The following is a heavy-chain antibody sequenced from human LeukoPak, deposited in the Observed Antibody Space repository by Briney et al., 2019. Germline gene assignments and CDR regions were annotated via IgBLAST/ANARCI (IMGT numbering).Heavy chain of an antibody. Sequence: GGSLRLSCAASGFTFSSYSMNWVRQAPGKGLEWVSYISSSSSTIYYADSVRGRFTISRDNAKNSLYLQMNSLRAEDTAVYYCARDSGDHCSSTSCYDDSYYFDYWGQGTLVTVSS. D-gene: IGHD2-2*01. J-gene: IGHJ4*02. V-gene: IGHV3-48*04. CDR3: ARDSGDHCSSTSCYDDSYYFDY. CDR1: GFTFSSYS. CDR2: ISSSSSTI.